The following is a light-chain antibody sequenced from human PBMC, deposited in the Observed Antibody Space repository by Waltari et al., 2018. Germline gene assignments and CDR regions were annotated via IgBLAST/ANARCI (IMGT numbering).Light chain of an antibody. CDR3: QQYNSYSRT. J-gene: IGKJ1*01. CDR2: KAS. V-gene: IGKV1-5*03. CDR1: QSISSW. Sequence: DIQMTQSPSTLSASVGVRVTITCRASQSISSWLAWYQQKPGKAPIPLIYKASSLESAVPSSFSGSGSETEFTLTISSLQPDDFATYYCQQYNSYSRTSGQGTKVEIK.